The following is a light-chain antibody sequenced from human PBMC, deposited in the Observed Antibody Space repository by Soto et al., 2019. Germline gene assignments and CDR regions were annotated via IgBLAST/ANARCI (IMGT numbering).Light chain of an antibody. J-gene: IGKJ1*01. CDR1: QNVHSY. V-gene: IGKV3-20*01. CDR3: HQYGSSPRT. CDR2: DAS. Sequence: EIVLTQSPATLSLSPGKRATLSCRASQNVHSYLAWYQQKPGQAPRLLIYDASNRATGIPVRFSGSGSGTDFTLTISRLEPEDFAVYYCHQYGSSPRTFGQGTKVDIK.